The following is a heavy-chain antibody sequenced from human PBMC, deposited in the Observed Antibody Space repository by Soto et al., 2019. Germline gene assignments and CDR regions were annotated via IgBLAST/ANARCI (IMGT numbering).Heavy chain of an antibody. D-gene: IGHD2-2*02. CDR3: ARDEYCSSTSCHIAYYYYYMDV. V-gene: IGHV3-21*01. CDR1: GFTFSSYS. CDR2: ISSSSSYI. J-gene: IGHJ6*03. Sequence: EVQLVESGGGLVKPGGSLSLSCAASGFTFSSYSMNWVRQAPGKGLEWVSSISSSSSYIYYPDSVRGRFTISRDNAMNSLYQQMNSLRADDTAVYYCARDEYCSSTSCHIAYYYYYMDVWGKGTTVIVSS.